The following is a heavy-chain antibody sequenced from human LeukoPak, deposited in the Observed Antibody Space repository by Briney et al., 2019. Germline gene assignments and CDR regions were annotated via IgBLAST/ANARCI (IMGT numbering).Heavy chain of an antibody. CDR3: ARGYSSGWYGGY. CDR1: GFTVINYY. Sequence: PGGSLRLSCAASGFTVINYYMSWVRQAPGKGLEWVSVFYSGGGTYYADSVKGRFTIFRDNSKNTLYLQMNSLRAEDTAVYYCARGYSSGWYGGYWGQGTLVTVPS. V-gene: IGHV3-53*01. CDR2: FYSGGGT. J-gene: IGHJ4*02. D-gene: IGHD6-19*01.